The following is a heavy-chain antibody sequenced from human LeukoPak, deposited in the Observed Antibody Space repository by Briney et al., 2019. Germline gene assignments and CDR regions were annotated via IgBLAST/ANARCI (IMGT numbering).Heavy chain of an antibody. CDR3: ARDVSENPDY. V-gene: IGHV3-64*01. D-gene: IGHD1-14*01. J-gene: IGHJ4*02. CDR2: INYNGDNT. CDR1: GFTFSSYA. Sequence: GGSLRLSCAASGFTFSSYAMHWVRQAPGRRLEYVSAINYNGDNTYYGNSVKGRFTISRDNSKNTLYLQMNSLRAEDTAVYYCARDVSENPDYWGQGTLVTVSS.